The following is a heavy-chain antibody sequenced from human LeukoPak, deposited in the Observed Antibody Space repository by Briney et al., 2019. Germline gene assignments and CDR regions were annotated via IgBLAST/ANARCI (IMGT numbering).Heavy chain of an antibody. Sequence: SQTLSLTCTVSSGSISSGNYYWSWIRQPAGKGLEWIGRIYTSGTTNYNPSLKGRVTISVDTSKNQFSLRLNSVTAADTAVYYCARDHLGIWSGHYPNWFDPWGQGTLVTVSS. D-gene: IGHD3-3*01. J-gene: IGHJ5*02. CDR2: IYTSGTT. CDR3: ARDHLGIWSGHYPNWFDP. V-gene: IGHV4-61*02. CDR1: SGSISSGNYY.